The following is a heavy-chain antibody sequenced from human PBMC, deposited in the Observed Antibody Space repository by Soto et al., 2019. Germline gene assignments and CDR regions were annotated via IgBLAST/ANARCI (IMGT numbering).Heavy chain of an antibody. Sequence: GGSLRLSCAASGLSVSTYYMSWVRQAPGKGLEWVSLIYSGGSTDYADSVKGRFIISRDNFKSALYLQMNSLRPEDTAVYYCARSSYSGTYFIDSWGQGTLVTVSS. J-gene: IGHJ4*02. CDR3: ARSSYSGTYFIDS. CDR2: IYSGGST. CDR1: GLSVSTYY. D-gene: IGHD1-26*01. V-gene: IGHV3-53*01.